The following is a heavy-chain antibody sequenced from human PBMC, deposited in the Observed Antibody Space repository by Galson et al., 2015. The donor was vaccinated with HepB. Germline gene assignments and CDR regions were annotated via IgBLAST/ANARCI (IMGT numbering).Heavy chain of an antibody. J-gene: IGHJ3*02. CDR2: ISYDGSNK. CDR3: ARSGAGEQWLGTRRDAFDI. D-gene: IGHD6-19*01. CDR1: GFTFSSYA. Sequence: SLRLSCAASGFTFSSYAMHWVRQAPGKGLEWVAVISYDGSNKYYADSVKGRFTISRDNSKNTLYLQMNSLRAEDTAVYYCARSGAGEQWLGTRRDAFDIWGQGTMVTVSS. V-gene: IGHV3-30*04.